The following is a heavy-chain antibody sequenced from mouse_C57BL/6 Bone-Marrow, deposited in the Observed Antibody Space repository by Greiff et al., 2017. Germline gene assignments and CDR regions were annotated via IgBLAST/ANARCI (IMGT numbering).Heavy chain of an antibody. CDR2: INPNNGGT. D-gene: IGHD1-1*01. J-gene: IGHJ2*01. CDR1: GYTFTDYY. V-gene: IGHV1-26*01. Sequence: VQLQQSGPELVKPGASVKISCKASGYTFTDYYMNWVKQSHGKSLEWIGDINPNNGGTSYNQKFKGKATLTVDKSSSTAYMELRSLTSEDSAVYYCARCSITTVVGFDYWGQGTTLTVSS. CDR3: ARCSITTVVGFDY.